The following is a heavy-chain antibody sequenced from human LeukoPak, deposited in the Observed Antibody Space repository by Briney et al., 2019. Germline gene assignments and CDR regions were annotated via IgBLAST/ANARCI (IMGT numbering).Heavy chain of an antibody. V-gene: IGHV1-69*04. CDR3: ASSPGYSSSLDY. CDR1: GGTFSSYA. CDR2: IIPILGIA. Sequence: GASVKVSCKASGGTFSSYAISWVRQAPGQGLEWMGRIIPILGIANYAQKFQGRVTITADKSTSTAYMELSSLRSEDTAVYYCASSPGYSSSLDYWGQGTLVTVSS. J-gene: IGHJ4*02. D-gene: IGHD6-13*01.